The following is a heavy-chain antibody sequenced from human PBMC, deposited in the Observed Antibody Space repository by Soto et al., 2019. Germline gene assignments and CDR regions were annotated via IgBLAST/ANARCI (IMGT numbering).Heavy chain of an antibody. D-gene: IGHD6-6*01. V-gene: IGHV4-39*01. CDR3: ARLLAAFCWFDP. CDR2: IYYSGST. J-gene: IGHJ5*02. CDR1: GGSISSSSYY. Sequence: QLQLQESGPGLVKPSETLSLTCTVSGGSISSSSYYWGWIRQPPGKGLEWIGSIYYSGSTYYNPSLKSRVTISVDTSKNQFSLKLSSVTAADTAVYYCARLLAAFCWFDPWGQGTLVTVSS.